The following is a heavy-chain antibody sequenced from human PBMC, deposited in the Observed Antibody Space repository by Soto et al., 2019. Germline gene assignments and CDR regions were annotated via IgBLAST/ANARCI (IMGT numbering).Heavy chain of an antibody. J-gene: IGHJ4*02. CDR3: AKDSVDCSGGSCPLDY. D-gene: IGHD2-15*01. CDR2: ISYDGSNK. Sequence: QVQLVESGGGVVQPGRSLRLSCAVSGFTFSSYGMHWVRQAPGKGLEWEAVISYDGSNKYYADSVKGRFTISRDNSKNTLYLQMNSLRAEDTAVYYCAKDSVDCSGGSCPLDYWGQGTLVTVSS. V-gene: IGHV3-30*18. CDR1: GFTFSSYG.